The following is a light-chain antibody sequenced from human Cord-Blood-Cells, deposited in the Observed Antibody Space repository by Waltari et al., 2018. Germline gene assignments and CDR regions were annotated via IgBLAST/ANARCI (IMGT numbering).Light chain of an antibody. V-gene: IGKV3-15*01. J-gene: IGKJ1*01. CDR2: GAS. CDR1: QSVSSN. Sequence: ELVTTQSPAPLSVSPGERATLPCRAKQSVSSNLAWYKQKHSQAPRLLIYGASTRATGIPARFSGTGSGKDFTLTVSSLQSEDFAVYYCQRYNNWATWTFGQGAKVEIK. CDR3: QRYNNWATWT.